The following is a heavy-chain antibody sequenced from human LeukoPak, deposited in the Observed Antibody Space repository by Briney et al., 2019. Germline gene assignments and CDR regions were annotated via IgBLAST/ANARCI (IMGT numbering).Heavy chain of an antibody. CDR2: IIPIFGTA. CDR1: GGTFSSYA. V-gene: IGHV1-69*13. J-gene: IGHJ3*02. CDR3: ASLAVRGVIISAFDT. Sequence: SVKVSCKASGGTFSSYAISWVRQAPGQGLEWMGGIIPIFGTANYAQKFQGRVTITADESTSTAYMELSSLRSEDTAVYYCASLAVRGVIISAFDTWGQGTMVTVSS. D-gene: IGHD3-10*01.